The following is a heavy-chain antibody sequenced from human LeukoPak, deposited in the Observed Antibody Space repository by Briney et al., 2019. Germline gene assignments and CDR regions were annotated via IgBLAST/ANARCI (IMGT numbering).Heavy chain of an antibody. CDR2: ISSSSTI. CDR1: GFTFSSYS. V-gene: IGHV3-48*04. CDR3: AREQVAAVSRNY. J-gene: IGHJ4*02. D-gene: IGHD6-13*01. Sequence: GGSLRLSCAASGFTFSSYSMNWVRQAPGKGLEWVSYISSSSTIYYADSVKGRFTISRDNAKNSLYLQMNSLRAEDTAVYYCAREQVAAVSRNYWGQGTLVTVSS.